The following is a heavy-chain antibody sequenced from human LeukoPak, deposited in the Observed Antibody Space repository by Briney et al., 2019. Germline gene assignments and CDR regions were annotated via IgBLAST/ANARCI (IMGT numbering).Heavy chain of an antibody. V-gene: IGHV3-23*01. CDR2: ISGSGGTT. D-gene: IGHD3-16*01. CDR3: AKVGYYDHVWGSDDY. J-gene: IGHJ4*02. CDR1: GFTFSSYA. Sequence: GSLRLSCAASGFTFSSYAMSWVRQAPGKGLEWVSGISGSGGTTYYADSVKGRFTVSRDNSKTTLYLQMNSLRAEDTAVYYCAKVGYYDHVWGSDDYWGQGTLVTVSS.